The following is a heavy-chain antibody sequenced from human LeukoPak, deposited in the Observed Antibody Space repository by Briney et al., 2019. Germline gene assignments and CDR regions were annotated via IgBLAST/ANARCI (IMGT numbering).Heavy chain of an antibody. CDR2: INPNSGGT. D-gene: IGHD5-12*01. J-gene: IGHJ6*03. V-gene: IGHV1-2*02. Sequence: ASVKVSCKASGYTFTGYYMHWVRQAPGQGLEWMGWINPNSGGTNYAQKFQGRVTVTRDTSISTAYMELSRLRSDDTAVYYCARDGGTDGYDWGVYYYMDVWGKGTTVTVSS. CDR1: GYTFTGYY. CDR3: ARDGGTDGYDWGVYYYMDV.